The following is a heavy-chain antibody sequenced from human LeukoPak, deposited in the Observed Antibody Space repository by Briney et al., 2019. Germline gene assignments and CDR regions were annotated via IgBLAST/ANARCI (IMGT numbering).Heavy chain of an antibody. Sequence: GRSLRLSCAASGFTFSSYAMSWVRQAPGKWLEWVPAIRGSGGSTYYADSVKGRFTISRDNSKNTLYLQMNSLRAEDTAVYYCAKDLALRDIVVVVAATGSPIDYWGQGTLVTVSS. CDR3: AKDLALRDIVVVVAATGSPIDY. CDR1: GFTFSSYA. D-gene: IGHD2-15*01. J-gene: IGHJ4*02. V-gene: IGHV3-23*01. CDR2: IRGSGGST.